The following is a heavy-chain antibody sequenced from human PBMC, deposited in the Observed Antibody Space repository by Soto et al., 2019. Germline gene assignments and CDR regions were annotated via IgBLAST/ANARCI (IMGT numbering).Heavy chain of an antibody. Sequence: GESLKISCKGSGYSFTSYWIGWVRQMPGKGLEWMGIIYPGDSDTRYSPSFQGQVTISADKSISTAYLQWSSLKASDTAMYYCARHGAVGYCSGGSCYSWRGYYYGMDVWGQGTTVTVSS. CDR3: ARHGAVGYCSGGSCYSWRGYYYGMDV. CDR2: IYPGDSDT. D-gene: IGHD2-15*01. J-gene: IGHJ6*02. CDR1: GYSFTSYW. V-gene: IGHV5-51*01.